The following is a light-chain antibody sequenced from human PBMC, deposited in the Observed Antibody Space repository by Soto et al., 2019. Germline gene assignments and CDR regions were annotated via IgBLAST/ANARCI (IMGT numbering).Light chain of an antibody. Sequence: EIVLTQSPASLSVSPGERATLSCRASQSVNNLLAWYQRKPGRPPRLLIYGASTRATGIPARFSGSGSGTDFTLTISRLEPEDFAVYYCQQYGSSPSLTFGGGTKVEIK. CDR3: QQYGSSPSLT. V-gene: IGKV3-20*01. J-gene: IGKJ4*01. CDR2: GAS. CDR1: QSVNNL.